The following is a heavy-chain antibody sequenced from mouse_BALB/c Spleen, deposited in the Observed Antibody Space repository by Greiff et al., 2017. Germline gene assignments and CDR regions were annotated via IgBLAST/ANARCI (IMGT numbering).Heavy chain of an antibody. Sequence: EVQVVESGGGLVKPGGSLKLSCAASGFTFSSYAMSWVRQTPEKRLEWVATISSGGSYTYYPDSVKGRFTISRDNAKNTLYLQMSSLRSEDTAMYYCARQLGPRNFFAYWGQGTLVTVSA. V-gene: IGHV5-9-3*01. CDR3: ARQLGPRNFFAY. CDR1: GFTFSSYA. D-gene: IGHD3-1*01. J-gene: IGHJ3*01. CDR2: ISSGGSYT.